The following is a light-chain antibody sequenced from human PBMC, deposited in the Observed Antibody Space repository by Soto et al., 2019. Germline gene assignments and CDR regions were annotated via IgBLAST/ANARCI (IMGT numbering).Light chain of an antibody. J-gene: IGKJ4*01. V-gene: IGKV3-20*01. Sequence: EIVLTQSPATLSLSPGERATLSCGASQSVSSSYLAWYQQKPGQAPRLLIYGASTRATGIPDRFSGSGSGTDFTLTISRVEPEDFAVYYCHYYGGPFGGGTKVDIK. CDR3: HYYGGP. CDR1: QSVSSSY. CDR2: GAS.